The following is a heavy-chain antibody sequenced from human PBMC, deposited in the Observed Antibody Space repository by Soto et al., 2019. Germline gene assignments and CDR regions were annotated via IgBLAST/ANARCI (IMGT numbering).Heavy chain of an antibody. CDR3: AKAFFY. CDR2: IKQDGSEK. J-gene: IGHJ2*01. V-gene: IGHV3-7*01. Sequence: EVQLVESGGGLVQPGGSLRLSCATSGFTFSSYWMHWVRQAPGKGLEWVANIKQDGSEKYYVDSVKGRFTISRGNAENSLFLKMNSLRAEDTAVYYCAKAFFYWGRGTLVTVSS. CDR1: GFTFSSYW.